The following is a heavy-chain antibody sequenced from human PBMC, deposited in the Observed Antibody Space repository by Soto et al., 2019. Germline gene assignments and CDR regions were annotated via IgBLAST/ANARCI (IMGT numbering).Heavy chain of an antibody. CDR1: GGSISSYY. D-gene: IGHD5-12*01. CDR3: ARATYRVATDFDY. V-gene: IGHV4-59*01. CDR2: IYYSGST. J-gene: IGHJ4*02. Sequence: SETLSLTCTVSGGSISSYYWSWIRQPPGKGLEWIGYIYYSGSTNYNPSLKSRVTISVDTSKNQFSLKLSSVTAADTAVYYCARATYRVATDFDYWGQGTLVTVSS.